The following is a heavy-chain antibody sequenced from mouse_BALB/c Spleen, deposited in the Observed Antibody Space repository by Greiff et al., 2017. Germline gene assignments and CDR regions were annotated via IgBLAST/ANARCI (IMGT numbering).Heavy chain of an antibody. CDR3: ARGERITTVRVGFAY. Sequence: QVHVKQSGAELAKPGASVKMSCKASGYTFTSYWMHWVKQRPGQGLEWIGYINPSTGYTEYNQKFKDKATLTADKSSSTAYMQLSSLTSEDSAVYYCARGERITTVRVGFAYWGQGTLVTVSA. J-gene: IGHJ3*01. CDR1: GYTFTSYW. D-gene: IGHD1-1*01. V-gene: IGHV1-7*01. CDR2: INPSTGYT.